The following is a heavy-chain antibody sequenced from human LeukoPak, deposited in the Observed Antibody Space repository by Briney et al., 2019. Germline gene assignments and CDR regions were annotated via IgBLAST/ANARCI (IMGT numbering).Heavy chain of an antibody. CDR1: GGSISSYY. Sequence: PSETLSLTCTVSGGSISSYYWSWIRQPPGKGLEWIGYIYYSGSTNYNPSLKSRVTISVDTSKNQFSLKLSSVTAAGTAVYYCARATYYYDSSGYSGGVYYFDYWGQGTLVTVSS. J-gene: IGHJ4*02. CDR3: ARATYYYDSSGYSGGVYYFDY. V-gene: IGHV4-59*01. D-gene: IGHD3-22*01. CDR2: IYYSGST.